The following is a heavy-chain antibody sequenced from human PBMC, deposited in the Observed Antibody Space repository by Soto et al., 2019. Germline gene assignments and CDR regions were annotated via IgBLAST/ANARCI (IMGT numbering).Heavy chain of an antibody. CDR2: TYFRGKWYD. CDR3: ARNSGWPPSGWFDP. CDR1: GDSVSSNSAA. J-gene: IGHJ5*02. V-gene: IGHV6-1*01. Sequence: HVQLQQSGPGLVKPSQTLSLTCVISGDSVSSNSAAWNWIRQSPSRGLEWLGRTYFRGKWYDDYAVSVRSRITINPVTSKNQFSLQLTSVTPEDTAVYYCARNSGWPPSGWFDPWGQGTLVTVSS. D-gene: IGHD6-19*01.